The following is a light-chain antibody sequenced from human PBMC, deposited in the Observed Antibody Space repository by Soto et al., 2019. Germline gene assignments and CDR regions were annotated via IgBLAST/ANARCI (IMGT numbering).Light chain of an antibody. V-gene: IGKV3-15*01. CDR3: WQYNSCPPIT. CDR1: QSVPSR. Sequence: VVRRSQARLTVVQGKSVNLGGSPSQSVPSRIAWYQQKPGQAPSLLIYGASTRATGVPDRFSGTRSGTEYTLTISCLQSEDYAVYYCWQYNSCPPITCGEGTRLEI. CDR2: GAS. J-gene: IGKJ5*01.